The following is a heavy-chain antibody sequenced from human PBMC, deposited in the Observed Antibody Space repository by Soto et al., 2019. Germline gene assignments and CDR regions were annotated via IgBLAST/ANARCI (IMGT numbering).Heavy chain of an antibody. V-gene: IGHV4-4*07. J-gene: IGHJ5*02. D-gene: IGHD3-3*01. CDR3: ARGQRFSDWFDP. CDR2: IYSSGNT. CDR1: GCTISGYY. Sequence: SETLSLPCRVSGCTISGYYWTWIRQPAGKGLEWIGRIYSSGNTKYNPSLQSRVTMSLDTSNNQFSLGLTSVTAADTAVYYCARGQRFSDWFDPWGQGTLVTVSS.